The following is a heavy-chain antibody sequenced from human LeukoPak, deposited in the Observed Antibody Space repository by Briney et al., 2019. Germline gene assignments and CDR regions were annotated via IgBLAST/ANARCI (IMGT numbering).Heavy chain of an antibody. V-gene: IGHV3-23*01. CDR2: ISGSGGST. Sequence: GGSLRLSCAASGFTFSSYAMSWVRQAPGKGLEWVSAISGSGGSTYYADSVKGRFTISRDNSKNTLYLQMNSLRAEDTAVYYCAKDHPITIFGVEAYNWFDPWGQGTLVTVSS. D-gene: IGHD3-3*01. CDR1: GFTFSSYA. CDR3: AKDHPITIFGVEAYNWFDP. J-gene: IGHJ5*02.